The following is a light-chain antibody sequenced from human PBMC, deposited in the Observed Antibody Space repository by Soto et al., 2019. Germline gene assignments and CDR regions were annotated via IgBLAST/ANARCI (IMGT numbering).Light chain of an antibody. J-gene: IGKJ4*01. CDR2: AAS. V-gene: IGKV1-12*01. CDR1: QGIDRW. Sequence: DLQISQYPPSLSASVGDRVTITCRASQGIDRWLAWYQQKPGKAPKVLIYAASSLRSGVPSRFSGSGSGTDFSLTISSXQPEDFATYYCKQSKSFPLTFGGGTKVDIK. CDR3: KQSKSFPLT.